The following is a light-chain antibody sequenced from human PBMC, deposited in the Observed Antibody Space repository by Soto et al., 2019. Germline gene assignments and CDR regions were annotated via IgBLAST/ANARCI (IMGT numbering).Light chain of an antibody. V-gene: IGLV1-47*01. Sequence: QSVLTQPPSASGTPGQRVTVSCAGSSSNIGNNYVFWYQHLPGTAPKLLIYRNDQRPSGGSDRFSGSKSGTSASLAISGLRSEDEADYYCAAWDDSLSGSYVFGTGTKLTVL. CDR3: AAWDDSLSGSYV. CDR1: SSNIGNNY. J-gene: IGLJ1*01. CDR2: RND.